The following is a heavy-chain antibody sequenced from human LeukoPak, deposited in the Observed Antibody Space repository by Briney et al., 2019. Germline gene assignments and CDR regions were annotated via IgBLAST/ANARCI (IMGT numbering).Heavy chain of an antibody. Sequence: GSSVKVSCKASGGTFSSYAISWVRQAPGQGLEWMGGIIPIFGTANYAQKFQGRVTITTDESTSTAYMELSSLRSEDTAVYYCARGGQRSPNHYDFWSGPHQDYFDYWGQGTLVTVSS. CDR2: IIPIFGTA. J-gene: IGHJ4*02. CDR3: ARGGQRSPNHYDFWSGPHQDYFDY. CDR1: GGTFSSYA. V-gene: IGHV1-69*05. D-gene: IGHD3-3*01.